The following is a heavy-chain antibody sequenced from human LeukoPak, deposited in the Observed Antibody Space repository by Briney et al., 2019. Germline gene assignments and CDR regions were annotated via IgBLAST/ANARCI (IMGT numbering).Heavy chain of an antibody. J-gene: IGHJ4*02. CDR2: INHSGST. V-gene: IGHV4-34*01. D-gene: IGHD3-10*01. CDR3: ARLGAGELKVDY. Sequence: SETLSLTCAVYGGSFSGYYWSWIRQPPGKGLEWIGEINHSGSTNYNPSLKSRVTISVDTSKNQFSLKLSSVTAADTAVYYCARLGAGELKVDYWGQGTLVTVSS. CDR1: GGSFSGYY.